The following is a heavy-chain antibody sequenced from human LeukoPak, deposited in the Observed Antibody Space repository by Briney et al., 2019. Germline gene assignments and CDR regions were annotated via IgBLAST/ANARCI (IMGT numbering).Heavy chain of an antibody. V-gene: IGHV3-48*01. Sequence: PGGSLRLSCAASGFTFSSYSMNWVRQAPGKGLEWVSYISSSSSTIYYADSVKGRFTISRDNAKNSLYLQMNSLRAEDTAVYYCARIQYYYDSSGYFDAFDIWGQGTMVTVSS. D-gene: IGHD3-22*01. J-gene: IGHJ3*02. CDR1: GFTFSSYS. CDR3: ARIQYYYDSSGYFDAFDI. CDR2: ISSSSSTI.